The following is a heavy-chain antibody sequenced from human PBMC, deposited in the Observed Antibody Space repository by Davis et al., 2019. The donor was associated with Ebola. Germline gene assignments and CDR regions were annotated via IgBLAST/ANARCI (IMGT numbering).Heavy chain of an antibody. CDR1: GFTFSSYA. CDR2: ISYDGSNK. V-gene: IGHV3-30*14. J-gene: IGHJ3*02. D-gene: IGHD6-13*01. Sequence: GESLKISCAASGFTFSSYAMHWVRQAPGQGLEWVAVISYDGSNKYYADSVKGRFIISRDNSKNTLYLHMSSLRNEDAALYYCVKPQWYSHVAGDAFDIWGQGTMVTVSS. CDR3: VKPQWYSHVAGDAFDI.